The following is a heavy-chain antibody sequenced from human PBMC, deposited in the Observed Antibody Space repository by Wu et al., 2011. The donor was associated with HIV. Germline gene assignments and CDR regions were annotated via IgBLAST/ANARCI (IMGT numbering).Heavy chain of an antibody. CDR3: ARGFSNGYFDT. V-gene: IGHV1-69*13. D-gene: IGHD4-11*01. CDR1: GVTFSDSS. J-gene: IGHJ4*02. Sequence: QVQLVQSGAEVKKLGSSVKVSCKASGVTFSDSSLNWVRQAPGQGPERMGKIIPMSATADYAQKLRDRVMITADESTSTVYMELTSLKSDDTAVYYCARGFSNGYFDTWGQGTLVTVSS. CDR2: IIPMSATA.